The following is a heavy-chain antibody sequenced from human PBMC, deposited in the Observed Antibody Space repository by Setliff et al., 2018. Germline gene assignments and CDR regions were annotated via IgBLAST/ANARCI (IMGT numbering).Heavy chain of an antibody. D-gene: IGHD3-22*01. CDR2: LKPGDSGI. V-gene: IGHV5-51*01. CDR1: GYTFTNYW. J-gene: IGHJ4*02. Sequence: PGESLKISCQGSGYTFTNYWIGWVRQMPGKGLEWMGILKPGDSGIRYSPSFQGQVTLSADTSIATAYLHWTSLKASDTAMYYCVRHPYYDSSGYYSYFDYWGQGALVTSP. CDR3: VRHPYYDSSGYYSYFDY.